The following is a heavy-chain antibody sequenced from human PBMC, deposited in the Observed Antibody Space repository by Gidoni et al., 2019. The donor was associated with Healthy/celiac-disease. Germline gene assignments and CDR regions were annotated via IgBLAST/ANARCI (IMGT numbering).Heavy chain of an antibody. CDR2: ISYDGSNN. CDR3: AKDRYKGIAVAGFFDY. V-gene: IGHV3-30*18. Sequence: QVQLVESGGGVVKPGRSLRLSCAASGFTVRSYGMHWVRQAPGTGREWVAVISYDGSNNYYADSVKGRFTISRDNSKNTLYLQMNSLRAEDTAVYYCAKDRYKGIAVAGFFDYWGQGTLVTVSS. J-gene: IGHJ4*02. CDR1: GFTVRSYG. D-gene: IGHD6-19*01.